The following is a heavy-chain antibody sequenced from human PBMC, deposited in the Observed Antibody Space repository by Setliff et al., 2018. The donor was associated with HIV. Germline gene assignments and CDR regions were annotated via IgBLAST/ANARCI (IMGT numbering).Heavy chain of an antibody. CDR3: ARHRDGGTYPLDS. V-gene: IGHV4-59*08. J-gene: IGHJ4*02. CDR1: GGSITGYY. D-gene: IGHD1-26*01. Sequence: PSETLSLTCTVSGGSITGYYWSWIRQPPGKGLAWIGWIYYSGNTRYNPSLKSRVTISLDTSKNRFSLQLTSVTAADTAVYYCARHRDGGTYPLDSWGQGTLVTVSS. CDR2: IYYSGNT.